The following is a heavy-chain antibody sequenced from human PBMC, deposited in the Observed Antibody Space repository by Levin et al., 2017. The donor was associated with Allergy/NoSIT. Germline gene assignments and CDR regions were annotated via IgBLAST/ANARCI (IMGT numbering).Heavy chain of an antibody. CDR3: ARSPDCTTTSCFSLFDY. CDR2: IYHNGIT. D-gene: IGHD2-2*01. CDR1: GASVSGADYY. V-gene: IGHV4-30-4*01. J-gene: IGHJ4*02. Sequence: SETLSLTCTVSGASVSGADYYWRWIRQPPGKGLEWVGYIYHNGITFYSPSLKSRLTISLDTSKNHFSLNLNSVTAADTAVYYCARSPDCTTTSCFSLFDYWGQGALVTVSS.